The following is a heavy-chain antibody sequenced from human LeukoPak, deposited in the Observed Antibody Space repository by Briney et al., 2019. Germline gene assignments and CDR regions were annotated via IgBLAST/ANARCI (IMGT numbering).Heavy chain of an antibody. CDR1: GFTFSDYY. Sequence: GGSLRLSCAASGFTFSDYYMSWIRQAPGKGLEWVSYISSSGNTIYYADSVKGRFTISRDNAKNSLYLQMNSLRAEDTAVYYCARSPRSYYYYYYMDVWGKGTTVTVSS. CDR3: ARSPRSYYYYYYMDV. D-gene: IGHD1-26*01. V-gene: IGHV3-11*04. J-gene: IGHJ6*03. CDR2: ISSSGNTI.